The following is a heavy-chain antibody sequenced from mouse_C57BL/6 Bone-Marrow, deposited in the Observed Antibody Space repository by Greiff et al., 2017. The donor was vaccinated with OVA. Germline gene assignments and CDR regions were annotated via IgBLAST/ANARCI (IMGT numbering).Heavy chain of an antibody. CDR3: ARRDTTVGFDY. CDR2: ISNGGGST. Sequence: EVQLQESGGGLVQPGGSLKLSCAASGFTFSDYYMYWVRQTPEKRLEWVAYISNGGGSTYYPDTVKGRFTISRDNAKNTLYLQMSRLKSEDTAMYYCARRDTTVGFDYWGQGTTLTVSS. CDR1: GFTFSDYY. D-gene: IGHD1-1*01. J-gene: IGHJ2*01. V-gene: IGHV5-12*01.